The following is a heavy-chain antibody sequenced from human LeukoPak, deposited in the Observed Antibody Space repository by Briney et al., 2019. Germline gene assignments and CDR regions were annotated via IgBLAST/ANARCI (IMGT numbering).Heavy chain of an antibody. Sequence: SQTLSLTCTVSGDFISSGGYYWSSIRQHPGKGLEWIGYIYYSGSTYYNPSLKSRVTISVDTSNNQFSLKLSSVTAADTAVYYCARDRVTMVRGVIINHHNWLDPWGPGTLVTVSS. D-gene: IGHD3-10*01. CDR1: GDFISSGGYY. CDR3: ARDRVTMVRGVIINHHNWLDP. V-gene: IGHV4-31*03. J-gene: IGHJ5*02. CDR2: IYYSGST.